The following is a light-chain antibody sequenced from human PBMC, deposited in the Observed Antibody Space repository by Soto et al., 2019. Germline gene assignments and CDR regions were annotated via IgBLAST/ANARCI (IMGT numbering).Light chain of an antibody. V-gene: IGLV2-14*01. J-gene: IGLJ1*01. CDR3: NSYTSSSTLYV. CDR1: TNDVGDYNY. CDR2: EVS. Sequence: QSALTQPASVSGSPGQSITISCTGTTNDVGDYNYVAWYQQHSGKVPRLMIYEVSNRPPGVSYRFSGSKSGSTASLTISGLQAVDEADYYCNSYTSSSTLYVFGTGTKVTVL.